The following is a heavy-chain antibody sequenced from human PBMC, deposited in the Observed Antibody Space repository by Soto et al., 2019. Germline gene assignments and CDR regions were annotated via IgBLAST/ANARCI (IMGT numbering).Heavy chain of an antibody. J-gene: IGHJ5*02. CDR1: GYTFTSYG. CDR2: ISAYNGNT. CDR3: ASVYSSSSRNWFDP. V-gene: IGHV1-18*04. Sequence: GASVKVSCKASGYTFTSYGISWVRQAPGQGLEWMGWISAYNGNTNYAQKLQGRVTMTTDTSTSTAYMELRSLRSDDTAVYYCASVYSSSSRNWFDPWGQGTLVIVSS. D-gene: IGHD6-13*01.